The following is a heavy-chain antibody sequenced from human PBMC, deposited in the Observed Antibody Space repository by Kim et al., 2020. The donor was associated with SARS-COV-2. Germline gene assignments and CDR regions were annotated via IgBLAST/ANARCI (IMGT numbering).Heavy chain of an antibody. CDR3: ARGRYSSSF. J-gene: IGHJ4*02. V-gene: IGHV4-59*09. Sequence: GSTNYNPPLKSRVTISVDTSKNQFSLKLSSVTAADTAVYYCARGRYSSSFWGQGTLVTVSS. CDR2: GST. D-gene: IGHD6-6*01.